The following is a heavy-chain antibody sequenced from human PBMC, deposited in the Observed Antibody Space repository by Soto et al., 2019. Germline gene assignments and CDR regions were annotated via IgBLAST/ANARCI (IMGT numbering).Heavy chain of an antibody. CDR3: AKDVDRYCGDECYSDY. V-gene: IGHV3-23*01. CDR2: ISGRGSST. J-gene: IGHJ4*02. CDR1: GFSFSTYA. Sequence: GGSLRLSCAASGFSFSTYAMNWVRQAPGKGLEWVSSISGRGSSTYYADSVKGRFTISRDNSKNTLYLQMNSLRAEDTAVYYCAKDVDRYCGDECYSDYWGQGTRVTVSS. D-gene: IGHD2-21*01.